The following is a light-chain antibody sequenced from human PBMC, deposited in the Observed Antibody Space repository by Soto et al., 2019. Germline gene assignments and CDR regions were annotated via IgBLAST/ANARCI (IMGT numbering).Light chain of an antibody. V-gene: IGKV1-5*01. CDR2: DAS. J-gene: IGKJ1*01. CDR1: QNINNW. Sequence: GDRVTITCRASQNINNWIAWYQQKPGKVPKFLIYDASTLESGVPSRFSGSGFGTEFSLTISSLQPDDFGSYYCQHMRTFGQGTKVDIK. CDR3: QHMRT.